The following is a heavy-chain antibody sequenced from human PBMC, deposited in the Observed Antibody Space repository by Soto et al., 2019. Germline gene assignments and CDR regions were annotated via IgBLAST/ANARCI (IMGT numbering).Heavy chain of an antibody. CDR1: GGSIGSGGYY. D-gene: IGHD3-22*01. V-gene: IGHV4-31*03. Sequence: QVQLQESGPGLVKPSQTLSLTCTVSGGSIGSGGYYWSWIRQHPGEGLEWIANIYNRGSTYYNPSLKRRVTLSLDTSKKQFSLKLSSVTAADTAVYYCARARYYSASTGYPLFDYWGQGTLVTVSS. CDR3: ARARYYSASTGYPLFDY. CDR2: IYNRGST. J-gene: IGHJ4*02.